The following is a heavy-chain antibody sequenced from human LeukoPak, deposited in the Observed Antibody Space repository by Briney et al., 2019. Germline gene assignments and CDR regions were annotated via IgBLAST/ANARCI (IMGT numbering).Heavy chain of an antibody. CDR1: GGSISSYY. V-gene: IGHV4-59*08. CDR3: ASRVTWELLDY. CDR2: ISYSGST. D-gene: IGHD1-26*01. Sequence: PSETLSLTCTVSGGSISSYYWSWIRQPPGKGLEWIGYISYSGSTNYNPSLRSRVTISVDTSKNQFSLKLSSVTAADTAVYYCASRVTWELLDYWGQGTLVTVSS. J-gene: IGHJ4*02.